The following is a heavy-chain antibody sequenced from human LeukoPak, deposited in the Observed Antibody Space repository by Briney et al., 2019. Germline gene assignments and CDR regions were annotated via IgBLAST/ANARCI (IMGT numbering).Heavy chain of an antibody. CDR2: IKSKTDGGTT. J-gene: IGHJ6*03. V-gene: IGHV3-15*01. Sequence: KPGGSLRLSCAASGFTFSNAWMSWVRQAPGKGLEWVGRIKSKTDGGTTDYAAPVKGRFTISRDDSKNTLYLQMNSLKTEDTAVYYCTTEKLGYCSGGSCFSYYYYYMDVWGKGTTVTVSS. CDR3: TTEKLGYCSGGSCFSYYYYYMDV. CDR1: GFTFSNAW. D-gene: IGHD2-15*01.